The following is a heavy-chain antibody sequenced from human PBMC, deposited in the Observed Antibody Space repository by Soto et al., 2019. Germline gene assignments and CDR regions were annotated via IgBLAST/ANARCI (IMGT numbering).Heavy chain of an antibody. J-gene: IGHJ4*02. CDR3: AKRSSSSTFHN. CDR2: ISGRDDST. Sequence: EVQLLESGGGLVQPGESLRLSCAASGFTFRSYAMSWVRQAPGKGLEWVSVISGRDDSTYYAASVKGRFTISRDNSKTSLYLQMNSLRAGDTAVYYRAKRSSSSTFHNWGQGTLVTVSS. CDR1: GFTFRSYA. D-gene: IGHD6-6*01. V-gene: IGHV3-23*01.